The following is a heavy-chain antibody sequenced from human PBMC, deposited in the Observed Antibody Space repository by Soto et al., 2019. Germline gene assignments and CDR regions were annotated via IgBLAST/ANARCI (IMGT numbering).Heavy chain of an antibody. CDR1: GSPVSGGIYY. CDR2: FYNSKTT. Sequence: SETLSLTCTVSGSPVSGGIYYWTWIRQPPGKGLEWIGYFYNSKTTNYNASLRSRVTISVDTSKNQFSLRLTYVTAADTAVYYCTRYYVYGAYLYFGAWGQGTLATVSS. J-gene: IGHJ4*02. D-gene: IGHD3-10*02. CDR3: TRYYVYGAYLYFGA. V-gene: IGHV4-61*01.